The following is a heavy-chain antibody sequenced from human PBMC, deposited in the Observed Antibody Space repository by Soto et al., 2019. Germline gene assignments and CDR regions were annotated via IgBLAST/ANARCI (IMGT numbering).Heavy chain of an antibody. V-gene: IGHV3-30*18. CDR3: AKDQDYSYYYGMDV. CDR2: ISYDGSNK. Sequence: QVQLVESGGGVVQPGRSLKLSCAASGFTFSSYGMHWVRQAPGKGLEWVAVISYDGSNKYYADSVKGRFTISRDNSKNTLYLQMNSLRAEDTAVYYCAKDQDYSYYYGMDVWGQGTTVTVSS. CDR1: GFTFSSYG. J-gene: IGHJ6*02.